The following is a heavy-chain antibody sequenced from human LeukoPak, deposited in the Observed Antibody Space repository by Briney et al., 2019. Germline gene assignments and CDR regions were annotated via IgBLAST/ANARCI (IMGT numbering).Heavy chain of an antibody. D-gene: IGHD3-22*01. CDR1: GGSISSGGYY. CDR2: IYYSGST. CDR3: ARDRGYDSKAFDI. J-gene: IGHJ3*02. Sequence: SQTLSLTCTVSGGSISSGGYYWSWIRQHPGKGLEWIRYIYYSGSTYYNPFLKSRVTISVDTSKNQFSLKLSSVTAADTAVYYCARDRGYDSKAFDIWGQGTMVTVSS. V-gene: IGHV4-31*03.